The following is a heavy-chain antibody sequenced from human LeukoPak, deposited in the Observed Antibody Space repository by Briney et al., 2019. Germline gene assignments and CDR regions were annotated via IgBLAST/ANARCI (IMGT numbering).Heavy chain of an antibody. Sequence: SETLSLTCIVSGGPISRYYWNCIRQPAGKGLEWIGRIYSSGSTNYNPSLKSRVTMSADSSRNQFSLKLSSVTAADTALYYCARATSGTYYMSDYWGQGTLATVSS. CDR1: GGPISRYY. CDR3: ARATSGTYYMSDY. V-gene: IGHV4-4*07. J-gene: IGHJ4*02. CDR2: IYSSGST. D-gene: IGHD3-10*01.